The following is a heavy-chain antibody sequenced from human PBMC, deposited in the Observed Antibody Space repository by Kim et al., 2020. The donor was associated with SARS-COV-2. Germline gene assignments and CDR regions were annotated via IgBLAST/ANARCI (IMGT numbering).Heavy chain of an antibody. CDR3: AREPSFYYYGSGSPFDY. CDR1: GGSFSGYY. Sequence: SETLSLTCAVYGGSFSGYYWSWIRQPPGKGLEWIGEINHSGSTNYNPSLKSRVTISVNTSKNQFSLKLSSVTAADTAVYYCAREPSFYYYGSGSPFDYWG. J-gene: IGHJ4*01. D-gene: IGHD3-10*01. V-gene: IGHV4-34*01. CDR2: INHSGST.